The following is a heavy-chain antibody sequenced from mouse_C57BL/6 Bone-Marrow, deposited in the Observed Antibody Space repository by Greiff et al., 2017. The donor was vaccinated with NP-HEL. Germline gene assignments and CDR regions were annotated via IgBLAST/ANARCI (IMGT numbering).Heavy chain of an antibody. Sequence: VQLQQPGAELVKPGASVKLSCKASGYTFTSYWMHWVKQRPGRGLEWIGRFDPNSGGTKYNEKFKSKATLTVDKPSSTAYMQLSSLTSEDSAVYYCANSIYYDVFAYWGQGTLVTVSA. D-gene: IGHD2-4*01. V-gene: IGHV1-72*01. J-gene: IGHJ3*01. CDR1: GYTFTSYW. CDR2: FDPNSGGT. CDR3: ANSIYYDVFAY.